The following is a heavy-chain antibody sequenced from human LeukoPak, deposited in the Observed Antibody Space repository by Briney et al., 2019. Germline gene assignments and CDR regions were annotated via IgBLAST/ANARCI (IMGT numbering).Heavy chain of an antibody. CDR2: IKQDASER. CDR3: AKVKGSSSWLKYYFDY. Sequence: GGSLRVSCAASGFTFSSYWMTWVRQAPGKGLEWVANIKQDASERYYVDSVKGRFTISRDNAKNSLYLQMNSLRAEDTAVYYCAKVKGSSSWLKYYFDYWGQGTLVTVSS. CDR1: GFTFSSYW. J-gene: IGHJ4*02. D-gene: IGHD6-13*01. V-gene: IGHV3-7*03.